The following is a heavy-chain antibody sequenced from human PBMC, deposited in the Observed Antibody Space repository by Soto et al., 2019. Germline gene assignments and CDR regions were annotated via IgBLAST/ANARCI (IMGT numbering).Heavy chain of an antibody. V-gene: IGHV4-34*01. Sequence: SETLSLTCAVYGGPVNGYYWNWIRQPPGKGLAWIGEINHTGGTHYNPSLKSRVTMSVDTSKNQFSLRLSSVTAADTAIYYCATRITVFGLLIPPFDPWGQGTQVTV. D-gene: IGHD3-3*01. CDR3: ATRITVFGLLIPPFDP. CDR2: INHTGGT. CDR1: GGPVNGYY. J-gene: IGHJ5*02.